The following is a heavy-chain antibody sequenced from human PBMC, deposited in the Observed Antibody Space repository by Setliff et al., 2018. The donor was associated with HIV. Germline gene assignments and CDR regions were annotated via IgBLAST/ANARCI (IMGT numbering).Heavy chain of an antibody. V-gene: IGHV3-48*03. J-gene: IGHJ6*03. CDR3: ASLGYCTTTSCYDEPFNYYYMDV. CDR1: EFTFSSYE. Sequence: PGGSLRLSCAASEFTFSSYEVNWVRQAPGKGLEWVSYISSSGNTKYYADSVKGRFTISRDNAKNSLQLQMNSLRVEDTAVYYCASLGYCTTTSCYDEPFNYYYMDVWGKGTAVTVSS. CDR2: ISSSGNTK. D-gene: IGHD2-2*01.